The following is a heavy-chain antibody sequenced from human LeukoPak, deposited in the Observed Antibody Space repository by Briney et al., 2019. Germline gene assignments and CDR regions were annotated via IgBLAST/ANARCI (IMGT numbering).Heavy chain of an antibody. CDR3: ARVEGVTPWYFDY. CDR2: ISYDGSNK. D-gene: IGHD5-18*01. Sequence: GGSLRLSCAASGFTFSSYAMSWVRQAPGKGLEWVAVISYDGSNKYYADSVKGRFTISRDNSKNTLYLQMNSLRAEDTAVYYCARVEGVTPWYFDYWGQGTLVTVSS. V-gene: IGHV3-30*04. CDR1: GFTFSSYA. J-gene: IGHJ4*02.